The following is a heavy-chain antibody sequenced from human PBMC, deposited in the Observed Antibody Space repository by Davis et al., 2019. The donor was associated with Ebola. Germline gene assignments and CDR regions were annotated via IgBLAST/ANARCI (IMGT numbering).Heavy chain of an antibody. V-gene: IGHV3-48*02. CDR1: GFTFSSYG. Sequence: GESLKISCAASGFTFSSYGMHWVRQAPGKGLEWVAYISGGYTYYAESVKGRFTISRDSAKDSLYLHMDSLRDDDTAVYYCARVYNWGFDFWGQGTLVTVSS. CDR3: ARVYNWGFDF. CDR2: ISGGYT. D-gene: IGHD1-20*01. J-gene: IGHJ4*02.